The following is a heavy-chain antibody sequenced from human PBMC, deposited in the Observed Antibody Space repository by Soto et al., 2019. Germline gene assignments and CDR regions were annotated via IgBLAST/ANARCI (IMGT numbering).Heavy chain of an antibody. J-gene: IGHJ5*02. Sequence: EMQLLESGGGLVQPGGSLRLSCAASGFTFSNYPMTWVRQAPGKGLEWVAAIRISAVDTYYADSVQGRFSISRDNSKNTLYLQLNSLRADDTAIYYCAKDLSNFGLGPWGHGTVVTVSS. V-gene: IGHV3-23*01. CDR3: AKDLSNFGLGP. D-gene: IGHD3-16*01. CDR1: GFTFSNYP. CDR2: IRISAVDT.